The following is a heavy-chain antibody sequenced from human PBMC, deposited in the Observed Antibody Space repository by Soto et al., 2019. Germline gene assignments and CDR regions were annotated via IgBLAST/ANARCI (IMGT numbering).Heavy chain of an antibody. CDR2: IYYSGST. D-gene: IGHD3-16*01. Sequence: PSETLSLTCTVSGGSISSYYWSWIRQPPGKGLEWIGYIYYSGSTNYNPSLKSRVTISVDTSKNQFSLKLSSVTAADTAVYYCARAGLGGDGYKYWGQGTLVTAPQ. CDR3: ARAGLGGDGYKY. CDR1: GGSISSYY. V-gene: IGHV4-59*01. J-gene: IGHJ4*02.